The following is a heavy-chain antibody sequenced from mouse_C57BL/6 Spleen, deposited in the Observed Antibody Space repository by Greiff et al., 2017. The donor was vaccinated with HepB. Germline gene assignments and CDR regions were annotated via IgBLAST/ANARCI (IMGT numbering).Heavy chain of an antibody. Sequence: QVQLQQSGPGLVAPSQSLSITCTVSGFSLTSYGVDWVRQSPGKGLEWLGVIWGVGSTNYNSALKSRLSISKDNSKSQVFLKMNSLQTDDTAMYYCASDLGYSGFAYWGQGTLVTVSA. CDR3: ASDLGYSGFAY. J-gene: IGHJ3*01. V-gene: IGHV2-6*01. CDR2: IWGVGST. CDR1: GFSLTSYG. D-gene: IGHD2-3*01.